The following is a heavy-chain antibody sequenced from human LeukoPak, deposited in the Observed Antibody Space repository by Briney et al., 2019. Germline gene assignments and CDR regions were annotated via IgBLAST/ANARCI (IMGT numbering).Heavy chain of an antibody. CDR3: AKDRITIFGVVIIAPDFDY. Sequence: GGSLRLSCAASGFTFSSYAMSWVRQAPGKGLEWVSAISGSGGSTYYADSVKGRFTISRDNSKNTLYPQMNSLRAEDTAVYYCAKDRITIFGVVIIAPDFDYWGQGTLVTVSS. V-gene: IGHV3-23*01. CDR2: ISGSGGST. J-gene: IGHJ4*02. D-gene: IGHD3-3*01. CDR1: GFTFSSYA.